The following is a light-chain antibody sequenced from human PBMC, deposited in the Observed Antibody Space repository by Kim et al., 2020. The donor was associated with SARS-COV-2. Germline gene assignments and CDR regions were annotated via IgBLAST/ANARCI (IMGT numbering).Light chain of an antibody. Sequence: QAGLTQPPSVSKGLRQTATLTCTGNSNNVGNLGAAWLQQHQGHPPKLVSYRNNNRPSGIPERLSASRSGSTASLTITGLQPEDEADYYCAAWDNSLAVWVFGGGTKVTVL. CDR1: SNNVGNLG. V-gene: IGLV10-54*01. CDR3: AAWDNSLAVWV. CDR2: RNN. J-gene: IGLJ3*02.